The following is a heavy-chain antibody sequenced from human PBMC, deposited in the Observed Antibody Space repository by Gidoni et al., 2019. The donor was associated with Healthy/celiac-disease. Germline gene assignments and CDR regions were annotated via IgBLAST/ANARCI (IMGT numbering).Heavy chain of an antibody. CDR1: GGTFSSYA. CDR2: IIPIFGTA. D-gene: IGHD1-26*01. J-gene: IGHJ4*02. CDR3: ARLYSGSRPEDY. V-gene: IGHV1-69*01. Sequence: QVQRVQSRAEVKKPGYAAKVSCKASGGTFSSYAISWVRQAPGQGLEWRGGIIPIFGTANDAQKFQGRVTITADESTSTAYMGLSSLRSEDTAVYYCARLYSGSRPEDYWGQGTLVTVSS.